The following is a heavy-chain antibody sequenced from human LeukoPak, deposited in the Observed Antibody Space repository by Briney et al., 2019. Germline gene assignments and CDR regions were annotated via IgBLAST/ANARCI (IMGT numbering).Heavy chain of an antibody. CDR2: IYYSGNT. CDR3: ARYVSGSFFAFDI. J-gene: IGHJ3*02. CDR1: GDSISSYY. D-gene: IGHD3-10*01. Sequence: SETLSLTCSVSGDSISSYYWSWIRQPPGKGLEWIGYIYYSGNTNYNPSLESRDTISEDTSKNQFSLKLSSVNDADTAVYYCARYVSGSFFAFDIWGQGTMVTVSS. V-gene: IGHV4-59*01.